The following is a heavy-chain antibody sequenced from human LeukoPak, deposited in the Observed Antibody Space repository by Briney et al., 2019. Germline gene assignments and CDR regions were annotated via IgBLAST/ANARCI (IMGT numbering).Heavy chain of an antibody. D-gene: IGHD3-22*01. Sequence: SETLSLTCTVSGVSISSSNYYWGWLRQPPGKGLEWIGSISYSGSTYYTPSLKSRVTISVDTSKNQFSLKLSSVTTTDTAVYYCARRGSSAYYWYFDLWGRGTLVTVSS. CDR3: ARRGSSAYYWYFDL. CDR2: ISYSGST. V-gene: IGHV4-39*01. CDR1: GVSISSSNYY. J-gene: IGHJ2*01.